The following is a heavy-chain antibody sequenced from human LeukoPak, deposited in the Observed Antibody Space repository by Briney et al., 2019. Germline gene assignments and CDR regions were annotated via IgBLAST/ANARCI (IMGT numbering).Heavy chain of an antibody. V-gene: IGHV4-34*01. Sequence: SETLSLTCAVYGGSFNGHYWTWLRQPPGKGLEWIGEINRGGSTDYNPSLKSRVTISVDTSKNQFSLRLSSVTAADTAVYYCARGRGSGSYYHYWGQGTLVTVSS. CDR2: INRGGST. CDR3: ARGRGSGSYYHY. CDR1: GGSFNGHY. J-gene: IGHJ4*02. D-gene: IGHD3-10*01.